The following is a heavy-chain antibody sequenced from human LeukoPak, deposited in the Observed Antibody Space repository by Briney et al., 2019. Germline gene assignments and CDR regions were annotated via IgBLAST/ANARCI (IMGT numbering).Heavy chain of an antibody. CDR1: GDSVSSNSAA. Sequence: SQTLSLTCAISGDSVSSNSAAWNWIRQSPSRGLEWLGRTYYRSKWYNEYAVSVKSRIIINPDTSKNQFSLKLSSVTAADTAVYYCARDMAREAITMIRGVRRPRYNWFDPWGQGTLVTVSS. CDR2: TYYRSKWYN. D-gene: IGHD3-10*01. CDR3: ARDMAREAITMIRGVRRPRYNWFDP. V-gene: IGHV6-1*01. J-gene: IGHJ5*02.